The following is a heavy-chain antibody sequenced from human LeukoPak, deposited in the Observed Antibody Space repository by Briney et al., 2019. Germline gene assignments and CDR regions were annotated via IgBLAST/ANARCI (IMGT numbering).Heavy chain of an antibody. Sequence: PSQTLSLTCTVSGGSISSGGYYWSWIRQHPGQGLEWIGYIYYSGSTYYNPSLKSRATISVDTSKNQFSLKLSSVTAADTAVYYCARVGGKSNWFDPWGQGTLVTVSS. D-gene: IGHD1-14*01. CDR3: ARVGGKSNWFDP. J-gene: IGHJ5*02. CDR1: GGSISSGGYY. CDR2: IYYSGST. V-gene: IGHV4-31*03.